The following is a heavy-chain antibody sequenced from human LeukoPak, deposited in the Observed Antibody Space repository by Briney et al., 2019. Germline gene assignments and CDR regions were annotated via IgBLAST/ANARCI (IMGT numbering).Heavy chain of an antibody. CDR3: ARIYPNVNF. D-gene: IGHD3-16*01. CDR2: ISPSGRT. V-gene: IGHV4-39*07. CDR1: GDSISTSNFY. Sequence: PSETLSLTCTVSGDSISTSNFYWGWVHQPPGKGLEWIASISPSGRTYSNPSLKSRVTISVDTSKNQFSLKLSSVTAADTAVYYCARIYPNVNFWGQGTLVTVSS. J-gene: IGHJ4*02.